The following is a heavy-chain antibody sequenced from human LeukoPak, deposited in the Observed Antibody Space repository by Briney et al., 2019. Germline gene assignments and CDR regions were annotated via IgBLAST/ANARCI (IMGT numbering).Heavy chain of an antibody. CDR3: VRDNAYTFDY. V-gene: IGHV3-74*01. CDR1: GFKFSSYY. D-gene: IGHD5-24*01. Sequence: GGSLRLSCAVSGFKFSSYYMNWVRQVAGKGLMWVAHINTNGDSANYADSVKGRFTISRDNAKSTLSLQMNSLRAEDTAIYYCVRDNAYTFDYWGQGTLVTVSS. CDR2: INTNGDSA. J-gene: IGHJ4*01.